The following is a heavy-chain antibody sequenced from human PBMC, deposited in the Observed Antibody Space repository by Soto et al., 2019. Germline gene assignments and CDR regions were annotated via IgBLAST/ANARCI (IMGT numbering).Heavy chain of an antibody. CDR1: GYTFTSYY. J-gene: IGHJ6*02. Sequence: QVQLVQSGAEMKEPGDSVRVSCEASGYTFTSYYIHWVRQAPGQGLEWMGWINPKFGDTTYAQDYQDRVPMTRDMSISTVYMDLSRLTSDDTAIYYCARNMDYYYGPGSGNGHGFWGQGTTVTVFS. CDR2: INPKFGDT. V-gene: IGHV1-2*02. D-gene: IGHD3-10*01. CDR3: ARNMDYYYGPGSGNGHGF.